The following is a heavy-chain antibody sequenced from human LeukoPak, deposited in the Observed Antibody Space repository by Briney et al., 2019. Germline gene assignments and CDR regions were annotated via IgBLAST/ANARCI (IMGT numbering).Heavy chain of an antibody. J-gene: IGHJ3*02. CDR2: FYTSGST. D-gene: IGHD3-22*01. Sequence: KASETLSLTCTVSGGSIRSGSYYWSWIRQPAGKGLEWIGRFYTSGSTNYNPSLKSRVTISVDTSKNQLSLKLSSVTAADTAVYYCARATMIVVIDAFDIWGQGTMVTVSS. V-gene: IGHV4-61*02. CDR1: GGSIRSGSYY. CDR3: ARATMIVVIDAFDI.